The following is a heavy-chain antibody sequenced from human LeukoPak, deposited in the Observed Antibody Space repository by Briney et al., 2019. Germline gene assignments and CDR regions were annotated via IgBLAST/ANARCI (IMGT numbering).Heavy chain of an antibody. CDR1: GGSISSGSYY. CDR2: IYTSGTT. D-gene: IGHD6-6*01. J-gene: IGHJ6*03. V-gene: IGHV4-61*02. Sequence: PSETLSLTCTVSGGSISSGSYYWSWIRQPAGKGLERIGRIYTSGTTNYNPPLKSRVTISVDTSKNQFSLKLSSVTAADTAVYYCARGASSSSAIGYYYYYMDVWGKGTTVTVSS. CDR3: ARGASSSSAIGYYYYYMDV.